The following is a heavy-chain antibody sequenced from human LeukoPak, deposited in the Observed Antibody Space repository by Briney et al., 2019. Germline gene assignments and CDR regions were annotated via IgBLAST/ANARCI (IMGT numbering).Heavy chain of an antibody. CDR1: GLTFNSYA. Sequence: GGSLRLSCSASGLTFNSYAMHWVRQAPGKGLEYVSAFTGNGGYTYYADSVKGRFTISRDNSKNTLYLQMSSLRAEDTAVYYCVKGGVYSSSSSFDYWGQGTLVTVSS. V-gene: IGHV3-64D*06. D-gene: IGHD6-6*01. CDR2: FTGNGGYT. CDR3: VKGGVYSSSSSFDY. J-gene: IGHJ4*02.